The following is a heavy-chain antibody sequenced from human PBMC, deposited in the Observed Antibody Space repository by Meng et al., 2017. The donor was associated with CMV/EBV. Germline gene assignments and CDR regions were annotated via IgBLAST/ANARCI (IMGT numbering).Heavy chain of an antibody. CDR1: GFTFSSYS. CDR3: ATNLNCSSTSCSRYFDY. Sequence: GESLKISCAASGFTFSSYSMNWVRQAPGKGLEWVSSISSSSSYIYYADSVKGRFTISRDNAKNSLYLQMNSLGAEDTAVYYCATNLNCSSTSCSRYFDYWGQGTLVTVSS. CDR2: ISSSSSYI. J-gene: IGHJ4*02. D-gene: IGHD2-2*01. V-gene: IGHV3-21*01.